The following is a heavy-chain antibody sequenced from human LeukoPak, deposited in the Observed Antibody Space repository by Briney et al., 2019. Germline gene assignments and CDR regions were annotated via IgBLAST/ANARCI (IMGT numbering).Heavy chain of an antibody. CDR1: GGSISSDY. D-gene: IGHD2-15*01. CDR3: ARIHRYCSGGACYVLDN. Sequence: SETLSLTCTVSGGSISSDYWSWIRQPPGKGLEWIGYIYYRGSTNYNPSLKSRVTISVDTSKNQFSLQLSSVTAADTAVYYCARIHRYCSGGACYVLDNWGQGTLVAVSS. CDR2: IYYRGST. V-gene: IGHV4-59*01. J-gene: IGHJ4*02.